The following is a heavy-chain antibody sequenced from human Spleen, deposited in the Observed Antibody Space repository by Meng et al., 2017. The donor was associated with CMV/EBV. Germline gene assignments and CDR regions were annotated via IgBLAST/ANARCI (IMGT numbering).Heavy chain of an antibody. D-gene: IGHD1-14*01. J-gene: IGHJ4*02. Sequence: SETLSLTCAVYGESLTDYFWSWVRQSPEKGLEWIGDISHSGRTNYNPSLKSRVTISVDTSNNQFFLRLTSVTAADTAVYYCVRDRNYYFDHWGQGTLVTVSS. CDR1: GESLTDYF. CDR3: VRDRNYYFDH. V-gene: IGHV4-34*01. CDR2: ISHSGRT.